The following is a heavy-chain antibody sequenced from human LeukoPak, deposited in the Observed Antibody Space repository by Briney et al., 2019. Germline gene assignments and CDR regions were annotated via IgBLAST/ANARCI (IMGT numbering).Heavy chain of an antibody. V-gene: IGHV3-23*01. CDR3: AKDIPLSN. CDR1: GFTFSDSA. CDR2: ISSSGGNT. Sequence: PGGSLRLSCAASGFTFSDSAMTWVRQVPGKGLEWVSLISSSGGNTYYADSVKGRFTISRDNSKNTLSLQMNSLRVEDTAIYYCAKDIPLSNWGLGTMVTVSS. D-gene: IGHD3-16*02. J-gene: IGHJ3*01.